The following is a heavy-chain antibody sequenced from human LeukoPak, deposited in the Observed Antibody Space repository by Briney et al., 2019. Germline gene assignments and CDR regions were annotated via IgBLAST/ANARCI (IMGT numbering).Heavy chain of an antibody. CDR3: AKDXLPYXSSGYYNPQSSYYYYYSMDV. D-gene: IGHD3-22*01. Sequence: GGSLRLSCAASGFTFSSYGMHWVRQAPGKGLEGGAFIRYDGSNRYYADSVNGRFTISRDNSKTTPYLQMKSLRAEDTAVYYCAKDXLPYXSSGYYNPQSSYYYYYSMDVWGKGTTVTVSS. J-gene: IGHJ6*03. CDR1: GFTFSSYG. CDR2: IRYDGSNR. V-gene: IGHV3-30*02.